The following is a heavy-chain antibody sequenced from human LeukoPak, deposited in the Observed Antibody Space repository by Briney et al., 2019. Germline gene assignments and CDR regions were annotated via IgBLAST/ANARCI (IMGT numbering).Heavy chain of an antibody. D-gene: IGHD2-8*01. CDR1: GFTFSSYE. CDR2: ISTAGDRI. V-gene: IGHV3-48*03. CDR3: VRDTKEY. J-gene: IGHJ4*02. Sequence: GGSLRLSCVASGFTFSSYEMNWVRQAPGKGLEWISYISTAGDRIQYADSVKGRFTISRDNAKNSLYLQMNSLRAEDTAVYYCVRDTKEYWGQGTLVTVSS.